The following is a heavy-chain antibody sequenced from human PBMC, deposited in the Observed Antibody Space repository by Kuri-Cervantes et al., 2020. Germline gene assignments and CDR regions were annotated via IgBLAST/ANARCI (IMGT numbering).Heavy chain of an antibody. CDR3: AKASGFFDL. CDR1: GFTFSSYW. CDR2: INSDGSST. Sequence: ETLSLTCAASGFTFSSYWMHWVRQAPGKGLVWVSHINSDGSSTSYADSVKGRFTISRDNAKNTLYLQMNSLRAEDTALYYCAKASGFFDLWGRGTLVTVSS. J-gene: IGHJ2*01. D-gene: IGHD2-15*01. V-gene: IGHV3-74*01.